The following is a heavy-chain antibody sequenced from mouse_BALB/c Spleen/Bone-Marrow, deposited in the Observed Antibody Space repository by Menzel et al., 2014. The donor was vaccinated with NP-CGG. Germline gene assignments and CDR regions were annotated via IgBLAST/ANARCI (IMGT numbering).Heavy chain of an antibody. J-gene: IGHJ2*01. CDR3: ARERRYDDPYFDY. D-gene: IGHD2-14*01. CDR1: GYTFTDFN. Sequence: VQLQQSGAELVKPGASVKISCKASGYTFTDFNVYWVKQSHGKSLEWIGFISPYIGGTGYNQKFKSKATLTVDSSSSATYMELGSLTSEDSAVYYCARERRYDDPYFDYWGQGTTLTVSS. V-gene: IGHV1S29*02. CDR2: ISPYIGGT.